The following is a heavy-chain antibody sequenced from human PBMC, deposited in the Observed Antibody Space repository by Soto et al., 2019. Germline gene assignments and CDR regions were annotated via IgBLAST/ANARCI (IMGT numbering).Heavy chain of an antibody. CDR1: GGSISSSY. D-gene: IGHD6-19*01. CDR2: MLHSGST. CDR3: VRSPGWYKIDS. Sequence: SETLSLTCTVSGGSISSSYWSWIWQTLGKGLEWIADMLHSGSTNCSPSLESRVTFSVNNSRNQYTRKRSSVTAADTAVYLCVRSPGWYKIDSWGQGILVTVSS. V-gene: IGHV4-59*12. J-gene: IGHJ4*02.